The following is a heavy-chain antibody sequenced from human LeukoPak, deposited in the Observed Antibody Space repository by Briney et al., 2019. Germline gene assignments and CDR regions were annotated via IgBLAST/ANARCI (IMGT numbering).Heavy chain of an antibody. CDR3: ARGKVRGVIIEKGFYYYGMDV. J-gene: IGHJ6*02. V-gene: IGHV1-69*13. Sequence: SVKVSCKASGGTFSSYAISWVRQAPGQGLEWMGGIIPIFGTANYAQKFQGRVTITADESTSTAYMELSSLRSEDTAVYYCARGKVRGVIIEKGFYYYGMDVWGQGTTVTVS. CDR1: GGTFSSYA. CDR2: IIPIFGTA. D-gene: IGHD3-10*01.